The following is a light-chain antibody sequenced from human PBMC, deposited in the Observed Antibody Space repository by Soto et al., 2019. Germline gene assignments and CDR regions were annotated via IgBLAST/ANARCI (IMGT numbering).Light chain of an antibody. CDR3: SSYTGGNPSYV. CDR2: EVT. J-gene: IGLJ1*01. V-gene: IGLV2-8*01. Sequence: QSVLTQPPSVSAAPGQKVTISCSGSSSNIGNNYVSWFQQLPGTAPKLMIYEVTIRPSGVSDRFSGSKSGNTASLTVSGLQAEDEADYYCSSYTGGNPSYVFGTGTKLTVL. CDR1: SSNIGNNY.